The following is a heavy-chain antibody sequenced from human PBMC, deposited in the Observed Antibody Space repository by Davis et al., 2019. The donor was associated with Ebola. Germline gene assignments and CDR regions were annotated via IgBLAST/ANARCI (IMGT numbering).Heavy chain of an antibody. CDR3: ARGSQWLGPDY. J-gene: IGHJ4*02. CDR1: GGSFSTYY. D-gene: IGHD6-19*01. Sequence: MPSETLSLTCTVSGGSFSTYYWSWVRQPPGKGLEWVGYIYYSGTTHYNPSLRGRVTISVDTSKKHFSLKLGSVTAADTAVYYCARGSQWLGPDYWGQGTLVTVSS. V-gene: IGHV4-59*01. CDR2: IYYSGTT.